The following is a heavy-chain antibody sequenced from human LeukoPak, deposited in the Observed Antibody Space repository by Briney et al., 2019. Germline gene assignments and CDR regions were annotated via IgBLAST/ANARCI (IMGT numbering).Heavy chain of an antibody. CDR2: ISYDGSNK. Sequence: GRSLRLSCAASGFTFSSYGMHWVRQAPGKGLEWVAVISYDGSNKYYADSVKGRFTISRDNSKNTLYLQMNCLRAEDTAVYYCAKVSSYGDYSLGYWGQGTLVTVSS. CDR1: GFTFSSYG. V-gene: IGHV3-30*18. D-gene: IGHD4-17*01. CDR3: AKVSSYGDYSLGY. J-gene: IGHJ4*02.